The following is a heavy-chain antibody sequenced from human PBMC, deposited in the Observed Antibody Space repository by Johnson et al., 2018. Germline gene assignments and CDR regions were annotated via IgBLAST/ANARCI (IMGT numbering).Heavy chain of an antibody. CDR3: ANTHVEMATIGGAFDI. CDR1: GFTFSSYG. Sequence: QVQLVQAGGGVVQPGRSLRLSCAASGFTFSSYGMHWVRQGPGKGPEWVALISYEGGNKSYADSVKGRFIISREHSKSTLSLQMKSLRAEDSGMYYCANTHVEMATIGGAFDIWGQGTMVTVSS. J-gene: IGHJ3*02. V-gene: IGHV3-30*18. D-gene: IGHD5-24*01. CDR2: ISYEGGNK.